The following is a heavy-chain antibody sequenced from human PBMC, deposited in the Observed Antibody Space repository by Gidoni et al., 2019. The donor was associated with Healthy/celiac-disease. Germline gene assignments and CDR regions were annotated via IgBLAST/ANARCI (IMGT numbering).Heavy chain of an antibody. Sequence: QVQLQQCGAGLWKPSETLSLTCAVCGGSFSGYYWSWIRQLRGKGLERIGEINHSGSTNYDPSLQSRVTISVDTSKNQSSLKLCSVTAADTAEYYCAKGGVLRFVDWLPYYFDDWGQGTLVTVSS. D-gene: IGHD3-3*01. CDR2: INHSGST. V-gene: IGHV4-34*01. J-gene: IGHJ4*02. CDR3: AKGGVLRFVDWLPYYFDD. CDR1: GGSFSGYY.